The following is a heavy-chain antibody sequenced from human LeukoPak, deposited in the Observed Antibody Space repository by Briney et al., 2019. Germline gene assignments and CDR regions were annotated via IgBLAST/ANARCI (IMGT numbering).Heavy chain of an antibody. V-gene: IGHV4-31*03. D-gene: IGHD6-6*01. CDR2: IYYSGST. CDR3: ARGRPSRSQFDP. Sequence: SQTLSLTCTVSGGSISSGVYYWSWVRQHPGKGLEWIGYIYYSGSTYYNPSLKSRVNISVDTSKNQFSLKLSSVTAADTAMYYCARGRPSRSQFDPWGQGTLVTVSS. CDR1: GGSISSGVYY. J-gene: IGHJ5*02.